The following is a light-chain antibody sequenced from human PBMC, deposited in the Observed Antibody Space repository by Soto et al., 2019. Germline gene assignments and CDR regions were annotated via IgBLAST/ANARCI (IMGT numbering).Light chain of an antibody. CDR1: QSVSSSY. Sequence: EIVLTQSPGTLSLSPGQRATLSFRASQSVSSSYLAWYQQKPGQAPRLLIYGASSRPTGIPDRFSGSRSGTDFTLTISRLEPEDFAVYYCHQFNSSPRTLGQGTKADI. V-gene: IGKV3-20*01. CDR2: GAS. J-gene: IGKJ1*01. CDR3: HQFNSSPRT.